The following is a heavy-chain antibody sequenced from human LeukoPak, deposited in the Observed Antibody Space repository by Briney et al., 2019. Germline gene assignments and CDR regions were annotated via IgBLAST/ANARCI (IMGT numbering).Heavy chain of an antibody. CDR1: GDSISNYY. Sequence: SETLSLTCTVSGDSISNYYWSWIRQPPGKGLEWIAYIYHTGSTNYNPSLKSRVTISVDTSKNQFSLKLDSVTAADTAVYYCARACSVRDYYYYYYMDVWGKGTTVTVSS. V-gene: IGHV4-59*01. D-gene: IGHD2-15*01. CDR3: ARACSVRDYYYYYYMDV. CDR2: IYHTGST. J-gene: IGHJ6*03.